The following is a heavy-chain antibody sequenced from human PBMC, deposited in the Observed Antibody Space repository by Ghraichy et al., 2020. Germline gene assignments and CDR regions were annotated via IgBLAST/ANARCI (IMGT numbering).Heavy chain of an antibody. J-gene: IGHJ3*02. D-gene: IGHD3-9*01. Sequence: SETLSLTCTVSGGSISSYYWSWIRQPPGKGLEWIGYIYTSGSTNYNPSLKSRVTISVDTSKNQFSLKLSSVTAADTAVYYCARRYRYYDILTGYYRSDAFDIWGQGTMVTVSS. V-gene: IGHV4-4*09. CDR3: ARRYRYYDILTGYYRSDAFDI. CDR2: IYTSGST. CDR1: GGSISSYY.